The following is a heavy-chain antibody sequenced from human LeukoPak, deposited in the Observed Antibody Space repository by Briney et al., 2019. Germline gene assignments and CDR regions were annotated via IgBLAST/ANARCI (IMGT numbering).Heavy chain of an antibody. CDR1: GGSISSGSYY. D-gene: IGHD3-22*01. J-gene: IGHJ5*02. CDR3: ARVGDYYDSSAPKGWFDP. CDR2: IYTSGST. V-gene: IGHV4-61*02. Sequence: SETLSLTCTVSGGSISSGSYYWSWIRQPAGKGLEWIGRIYTSGSTNYNPSLKSRVTISVDTSKNQFSLKLSSVTAADTAVYYCARVGDYYDSSAPKGWFDPWGQGTLVTVSS.